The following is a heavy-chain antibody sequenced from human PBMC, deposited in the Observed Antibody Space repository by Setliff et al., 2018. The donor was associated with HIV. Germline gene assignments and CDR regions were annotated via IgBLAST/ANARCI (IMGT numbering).Heavy chain of an antibody. D-gene: IGHD1-26*01. CDR3: ARDPSASSFDH. CDR1: GYKFTGHY. V-gene: IGHV1-46*01. J-gene: IGHJ4*02. CDR2: INPGGAIT. Sequence: ASVKVSCKASGYKFTGHYLHWVRQAPGQGLEWMGIINPGGAITTYAQKFQERVSITRDTSTSTVYMELSGLRSEDTAVYYCARDPSASSFDHWGQGTLVTVSS.